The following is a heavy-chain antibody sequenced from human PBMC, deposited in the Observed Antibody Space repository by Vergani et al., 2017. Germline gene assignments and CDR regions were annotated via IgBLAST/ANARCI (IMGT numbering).Heavy chain of an antibody. V-gene: IGHV3-21*01. D-gene: IGHD2-8*01. CDR3: ARDGDIVLMVYALMDV. Sequence: EVQLVESGGGLVKPGGSLRLSCAASGFTFSSYSMNWVRQAPGKGLEWVSSISSSSSYIYYADSVKGRFTISRDNAKNSLYLQMNSLRAEDTAVYYCARDGDIVLMVYALMDVWGQGTTVTVSS. CDR1: GFTFSSYS. J-gene: IGHJ6*02. CDR2: ISSSSSYI.